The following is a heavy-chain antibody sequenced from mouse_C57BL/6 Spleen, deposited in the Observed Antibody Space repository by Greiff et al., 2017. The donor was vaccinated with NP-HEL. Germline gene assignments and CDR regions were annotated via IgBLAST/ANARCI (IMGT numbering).Heavy chain of an antibody. CDR1: GYTFTSYW. Sequence: QVQLQQPGAELVKPGASVKLSCKASGYTFTSYWMHWVKPRPGQGLAWLGMIHPNSGSTNYNEQFKSKATLTVDKSSSTAYMQLSSLTSEDSAVYDCAREGTTVVAKGFDYWGQGTTLTVSS. D-gene: IGHD1-1*01. CDR2: IHPNSGST. V-gene: IGHV1-64*01. CDR3: AREGTTVVAKGFDY. J-gene: IGHJ2*01.